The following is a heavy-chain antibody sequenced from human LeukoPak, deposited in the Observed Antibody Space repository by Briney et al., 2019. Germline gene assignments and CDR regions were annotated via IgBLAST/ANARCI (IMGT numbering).Heavy chain of an antibody. D-gene: IGHD2-2*01. CDR3: AKEMTLGYCSSTSCPIDY. Sequence: GGSLRLSCAASGFTFSSYGMHWVRQAPGKGLEWVAVISYDGSNKYYADSVKGRFTISRDNSKNTLYLQMNSLRAEDTAVYYCAKEMTLGYCSSTSCPIDYWGQGTLVTVSS. CDR1: GFTFSSYG. V-gene: IGHV3-30*18. CDR2: ISYDGSNK. J-gene: IGHJ4*02.